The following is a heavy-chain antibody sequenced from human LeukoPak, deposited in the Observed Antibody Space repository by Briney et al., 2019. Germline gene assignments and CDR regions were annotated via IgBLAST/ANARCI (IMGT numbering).Heavy chain of an antibody. Sequence: GGSLRLSCAASGFSFSSYSINWVRQAPGKGLEWVSSINTDSVYIYYADSVKGRFTISRDNVENSLFLQMNSLRAEDTAIYYCARLVVVTAENYYFDYWGQGTLVTVSS. CDR3: ARLVVVTAENYYFDY. D-gene: IGHD2-21*02. V-gene: IGHV3-21*01. J-gene: IGHJ4*02. CDR2: INTDSVYI. CDR1: GFSFSSYS.